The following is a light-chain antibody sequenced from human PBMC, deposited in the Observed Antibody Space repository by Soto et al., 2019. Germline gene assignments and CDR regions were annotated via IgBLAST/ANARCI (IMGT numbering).Light chain of an antibody. CDR3: QQYNSYLLT. Sequence: DIPMTPSPSTLSASVGDRVTITCRASQSISSWLAWYQQKPGKAPKLLIYDASSLESGVPSRFSGSGSGTEFTLTISSLQPDDFATYYCQQYNSYLLTFGGGTKVEIK. CDR1: QSISSW. V-gene: IGKV1-5*01. CDR2: DAS. J-gene: IGKJ4*01.